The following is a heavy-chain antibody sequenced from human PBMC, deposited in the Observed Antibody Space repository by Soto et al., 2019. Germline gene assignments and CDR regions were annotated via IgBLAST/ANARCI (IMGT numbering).Heavy chain of an antibody. CDR2: ISYDGSNK. Sequence: QVQLVESGGGVVQPGRSLRLSCAASGFTFSSYAMHWVRQAPGKGLEWVAVISYDGSNKYYADSVKGRFTISRDNSKNTLYLQMSSLRAEDTAVYYCARDHGGGRIAVAGYFDYWGKGTLVTVSS. V-gene: IGHV3-30-3*01. CDR3: ARDHGGGRIAVAGYFDY. J-gene: IGHJ4*02. D-gene: IGHD6-19*01. CDR1: GFTFSSYA.